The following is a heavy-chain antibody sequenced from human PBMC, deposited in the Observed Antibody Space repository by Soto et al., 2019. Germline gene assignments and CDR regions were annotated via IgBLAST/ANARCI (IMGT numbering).Heavy chain of an antibody. V-gene: IGHV4-31*03. D-gene: IGHD5-12*01. Sequence: SETLSLTCTVSGDSISTPGFFWAWVRQPPGRGLEGSGYIFHTGSTYQNPSLQSRLTMSIDTSKGQFSLNLSSVTAADTAKYYCARDSTMTSAWPGLAVWGQGTTVTVSS. J-gene: IGHJ6*02. CDR2: IFHTGST. CDR3: ARDSTMTSAWPGLAV. CDR1: GDSISTPGFF.